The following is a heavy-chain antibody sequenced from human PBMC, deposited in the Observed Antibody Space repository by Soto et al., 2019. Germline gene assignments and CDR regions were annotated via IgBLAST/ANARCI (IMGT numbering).Heavy chain of an antibody. D-gene: IGHD6-13*01. CDR3: AKSQEIGTHFFGS. J-gene: IGHJ4*02. V-gene: IGHV3-13*01. Sequence: PGGSLRLSCEASGFTFSGFDRHWVRQPTGKGLEWVSSIGTAGDTYYAVSVKGRFTISRDNAKNSLSLQMNSLRAGDMAVYFCAKSQEIGTHFFGSWGQGTQVTVSS. CDR1: GFTFSGFD. CDR2: IGTAGDT.